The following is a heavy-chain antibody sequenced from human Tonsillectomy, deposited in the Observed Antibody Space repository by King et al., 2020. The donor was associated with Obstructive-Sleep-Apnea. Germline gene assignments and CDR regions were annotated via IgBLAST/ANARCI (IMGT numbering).Heavy chain of an antibody. V-gene: IGHV3-23*04. CDR1: GFTFSSYA. D-gene: IGHD5-12*01. Sequence: VQLVESGGGLVQPGGSLRLSCAASGFTFSSYAMSWVRPAPEKGLQWVSTISGSGGFTYYADYSKGRLTISRDNSQNTPYLQMNSLRAEDTAVNYCSKSSGYDYADFDYWGQGTLVTASS. CDR2: ISGSGGFT. CDR3: SKSSGYDYADFDY. J-gene: IGHJ4*02.